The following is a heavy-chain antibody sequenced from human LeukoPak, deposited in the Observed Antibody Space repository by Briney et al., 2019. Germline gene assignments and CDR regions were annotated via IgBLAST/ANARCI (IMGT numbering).Heavy chain of an antibody. Sequence: GRSLRLSCAASGFTFSTYAMHWVRQAPGKGLEWVAVISYDGSNKFYADSVKGRFTISRDNSKNTLYLQMNSLRAEDTAVFYCARAPLGYCSGSGCCAHSGSYLYAFDIWGQGTMVTVSS. V-gene: IGHV3-30*04. CDR1: GFTFSTYA. CDR3: ARAPLGYCSGSGCCAHSGSYLYAFDI. J-gene: IGHJ3*02. D-gene: IGHD2-15*01. CDR2: ISYDGSNK.